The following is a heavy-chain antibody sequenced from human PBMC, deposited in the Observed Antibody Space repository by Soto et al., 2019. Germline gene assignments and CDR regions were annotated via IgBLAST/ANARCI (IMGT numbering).Heavy chain of an antibody. Sequence: ASETLSLTCTVSGGSISSYYWSWIRQPPGKGLEWIGYIYYSGSTNYNPSLKSRVTISVDTSKNQFSLKLSSVTAADTAVYYCARHSVGYYGSGSYYGNWFDPWGQGTLVTVSS. V-gene: IGHV4-59*01. CDR1: GGSISSYY. J-gene: IGHJ5*02. CDR3: ARHSVGYYGSGSYYGNWFDP. D-gene: IGHD3-10*01. CDR2: IYYSGST.